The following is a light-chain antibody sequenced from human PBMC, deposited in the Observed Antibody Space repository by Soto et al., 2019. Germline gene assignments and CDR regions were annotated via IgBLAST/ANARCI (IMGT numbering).Light chain of an antibody. CDR2: DAS. Sequence: EIVLTQSPATLSLSPGERATLSCRASQSVSSYLAWYQQKPGQTPRLLIYDASSRATGIPARFSGSGSGTDFTLTISSLEPEDFAFYYCQHRSNWPPYTFGQGTKLEIK. V-gene: IGKV3-11*01. CDR3: QHRSNWPPYT. J-gene: IGKJ2*01. CDR1: QSVSSY.